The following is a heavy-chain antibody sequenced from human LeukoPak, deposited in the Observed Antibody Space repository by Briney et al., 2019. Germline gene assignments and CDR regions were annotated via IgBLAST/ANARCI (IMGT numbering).Heavy chain of an antibody. CDR2: IIPILGTA. Sequence: ASVKVSCKASGGTFSSYAISWVRQAPGQGLEWMGGIIPILGTANYAQKFQGRVTITTDESTSTAYMELSSLRSEDTAVYYCARGRYCSSTSCPVDYWGQGTLVSVSS. J-gene: IGHJ4*02. V-gene: IGHV1-69*05. D-gene: IGHD2-2*01. CDR3: ARGRYCSSTSCPVDY. CDR1: GGTFSSYA.